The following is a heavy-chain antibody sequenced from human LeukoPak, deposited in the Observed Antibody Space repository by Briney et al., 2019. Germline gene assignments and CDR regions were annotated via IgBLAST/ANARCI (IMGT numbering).Heavy chain of an antibody. CDR3: ARDLSGSYYISAFDI. V-gene: IGHV4-59*01. CDR2: IYYSGST. CDR1: GGSISSYY. D-gene: IGHD1-26*01. Sequence: PSETLSLTCTVSGGSISSYYWSWIRQPPGKGLEWIGYIYYSGSTNYNPSLKSRVTISVDTSKKQFSLKLSSVTAADTAVYYCARDLSGSYYISAFDIWGQGTMVTVSS. J-gene: IGHJ3*02.